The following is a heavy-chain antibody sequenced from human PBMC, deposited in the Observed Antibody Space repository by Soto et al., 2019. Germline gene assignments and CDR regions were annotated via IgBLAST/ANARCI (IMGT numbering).Heavy chain of an antibody. Sequence: QVQLQESGPGLVKPSQTLSLTCTVSGGSISSGAYYWSWIRQHPGKGLEWIGYIYYSGSTYYNPSLKSRVTISADTSKNQFSLKLSSVTAADTAVYYCARGSGYAINFDYWGQGTLVTVSS. CDR3: ARGSGYAINFDY. CDR1: GGSISSGAYY. D-gene: IGHD5-12*01. CDR2: IYYSGST. V-gene: IGHV4-31*03. J-gene: IGHJ4*02.